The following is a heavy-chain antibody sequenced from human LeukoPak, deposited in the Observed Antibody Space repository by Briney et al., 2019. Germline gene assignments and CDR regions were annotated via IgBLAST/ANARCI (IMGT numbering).Heavy chain of an antibody. Sequence: GGSLRLSCTASGFTFGDYAMHCVRQAPGKGLEWVSYISTTSSSSNFADSVRGRFTISRDNAKNSLYLQMNSLRAEDTAVYYCARALRYYSSGYYLDFWGQGTLVTVAS. D-gene: IGHD3-22*01. J-gene: IGHJ4*02. CDR3: ARALRYYSSGYYLDF. V-gene: IGHV3-11*05. CDR2: ISTTSSSS. CDR1: GFTFGDYA.